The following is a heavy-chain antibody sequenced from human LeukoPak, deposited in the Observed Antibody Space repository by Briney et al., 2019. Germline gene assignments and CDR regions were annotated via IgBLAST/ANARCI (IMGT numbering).Heavy chain of an antibody. CDR3: ARGYYSLEA. V-gene: IGHV3-21*01. Sequence: GGSLRLSCAASGFTFSSYPLNWVRQAPGKGLEWVSSISTSNTYIYYADSLKGRFTISRDNAKNSLYLQMNSLRAEDTAVYYCARGYYSLEAWGQGTLVTVSS. J-gene: IGHJ5*02. CDR2: ISTSNTYI. D-gene: IGHD3-22*01. CDR1: GFTFSSYP.